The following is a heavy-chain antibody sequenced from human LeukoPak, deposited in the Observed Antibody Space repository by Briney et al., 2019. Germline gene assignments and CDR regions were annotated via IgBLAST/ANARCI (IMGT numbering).Heavy chain of an antibody. CDR3: ARSLVEMATIEGFGY. CDR1: GYSFTSYW. J-gene: IGHJ4*02. Sequence: GESLKISCKGSGYSFTSYWIGWVRQMPGKGLEWMGIIYPGDSDTRYSPSFQGQVTISADKSNSTAYLQWSSLKASDTAMYYCARSLVEMATIEGFGYWGQGTLVTVSS. D-gene: IGHD5-24*01. V-gene: IGHV5-51*01. CDR2: IYPGDSDT.